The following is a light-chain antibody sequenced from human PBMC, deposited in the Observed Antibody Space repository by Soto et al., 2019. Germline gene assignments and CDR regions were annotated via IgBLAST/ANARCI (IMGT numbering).Light chain of an antibody. J-gene: IGKJ4*01. Sequence: EIVLTQSPGTLSLSAGERATLSCRASQSVGNNYLAWYQLKPGQAPRLLIHAATSRANGIPDRFSGSGSGTDFTLTIIRLEPEDFAVYYCQQYAASPLTFGGGTKVEIK. CDR2: AAT. CDR1: QSVGNNY. V-gene: IGKV3-20*01. CDR3: QQYAASPLT.